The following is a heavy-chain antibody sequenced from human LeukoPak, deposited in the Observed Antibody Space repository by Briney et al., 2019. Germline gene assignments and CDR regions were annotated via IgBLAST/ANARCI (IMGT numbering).Heavy chain of an antibody. CDR1: GFTFSSYG. Sequence: GGTLRLSCAASGFTFSSYGMSWVRQAPGKGLEWVSAISGSGGSTYYADSVKGRFTISRDNSKNTLYLQMNSLRAEDTAVYYCAKDAVEALIWFGELSIDPFDYWGQGTLVTVSS. V-gene: IGHV3-23*01. CDR3: AKDAVEALIWFGELSIDPFDY. D-gene: IGHD3-10*01. J-gene: IGHJ4*02. CDR2: ISGSGGST.